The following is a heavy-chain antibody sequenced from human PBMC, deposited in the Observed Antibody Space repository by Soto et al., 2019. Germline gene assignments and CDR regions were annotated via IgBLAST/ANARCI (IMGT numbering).Heavy chain of an antibody. Sequence: SETLSLTCAVYGGSFSGYYWSWIRQPPGKGLEWIGEINHSGSTNYNPSLKSRVTISVDTSKNQFSLKLSSVTAADTAVYYCARRKLGYCSGGSCYGWDFDIWGQGTMVTVSS. CDR1: GGSFSGYY. J-gene: IGHJ3*02. D-gene: IGHD2-15*01. V-gene: IGHV4-34*01. CDR3: ARRKLGYCSGGSCYGWDFDI. CDR2: INHSGST.